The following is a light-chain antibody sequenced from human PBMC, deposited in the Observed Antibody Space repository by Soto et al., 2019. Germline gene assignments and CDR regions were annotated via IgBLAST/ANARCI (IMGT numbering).Light chain of an antibody. V-gene: IGKV3-20*01. CDR3: QQYGSSPYT. Sequence: EVVWTECPGTLSLSPGERATLSCRASQSVSSSYLAWYQQKPGQAPRLLIYGTSSRATGIPDKFSGSGSGTDFTLTISRLEPEDFAVYYCQQYGSSPYTFGQGTKLEIK. CDR1: QSVSSSY. J-gene: IGKJ2*01. CDR2: GTS.